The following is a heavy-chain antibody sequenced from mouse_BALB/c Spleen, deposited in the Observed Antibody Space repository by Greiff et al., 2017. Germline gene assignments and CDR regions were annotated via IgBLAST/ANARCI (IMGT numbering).Heavy chain of an antibody. CDR3: ARGGNYGAMDY. D-gene: IGHD2-1*01. CDR1: GFTFSSYA. CDR2: ISSGGSYT. J-gene: IGHJ4*01. Sequence: EVQLVESGGGLVKPGGSLKLSCAASGFTFSSYAMSWVRQSPEKRLEWVAEISSGGSYTYYPDTVTGRFTISRDNAKNTLYLEMSSLRSEDTAMYYCARGGNYGAMDYWGQGTSVTVSS. V-gene: IGHV5-9-4*01.